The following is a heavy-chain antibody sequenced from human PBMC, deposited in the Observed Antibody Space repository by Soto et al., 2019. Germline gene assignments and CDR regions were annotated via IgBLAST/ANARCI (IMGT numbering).Heavy chain of an antibody. CDR3: ARSAVTTQYYYYGMDV. Sequence: PSETLSLTCTVSGDSISSYYWGWIRQPAGKGLEWIGHLYISGSTNYNPSLKSRVSMSVDTSKNQFSLKLTPVTAADTAVYYCARSAVTTQYYYYGMDVWGQGTTVTVSS. CDR2: LYISGST. CDR1: GDSISSYY. D-gene: IGHD4-17*01. J-gene: IGHJ6*02. V-gene: IGHV4-4*07.